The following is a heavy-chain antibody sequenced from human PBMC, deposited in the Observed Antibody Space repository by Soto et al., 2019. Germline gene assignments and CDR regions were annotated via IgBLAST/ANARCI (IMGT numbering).Heavy chain of an antibody. CDR2: ISYHGSDK. CDR1: GFTFSNYG. Sequence: QVQLLESEGGVVQPGRSLRLSCAASGFTFSNYGMHWVSQAPGKGLEWVAVISYHGSDKYYADSVKGRFTISRDNSKNTLYLQMDSLRAEDTAVYYCAKDHLTTTVTTVGYWGQGTLVTVSS. V-gene: IGHV3-30*18. CDR3: AKDHLTTTVTTVGY. D-gene: IGHD4-17*01. J-gene: IGHJ4*02.